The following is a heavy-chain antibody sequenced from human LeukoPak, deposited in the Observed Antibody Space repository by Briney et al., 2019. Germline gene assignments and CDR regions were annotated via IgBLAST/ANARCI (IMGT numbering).Heavy chain of an antibody. CDR1: GFTFSSYA. D-gene: IGHD5-24*01. V-gene: IGHV3-21*01. CDR2: ISNRGDYI. J-gene: IGHJ4*02. CDR3: AGGRDGSQLYFDS. Sequence: PGRSLRLSCAASGFTFSSYAMHWVRQAPGKGLEWVSSISNRGDYIYYADSVKGRFTISRDNAKSTVYLQMNSLRAEDTAVYYCAGGRDGSQLYFDSWGQGTLVTVSS.